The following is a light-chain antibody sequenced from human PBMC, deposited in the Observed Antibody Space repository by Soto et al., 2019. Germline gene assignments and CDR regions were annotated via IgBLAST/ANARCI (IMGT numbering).Light chain of an antibody. CDR3: QTWDTGIRV. J-gene: IGLJ3*02. CDR1: SGHSTYG. Sequence: QLVLTQSPSASASLGASVKLTCTLSSGHSTYGIAWHQQHPEKGPRYLMKINNDGSHTKGDGISDRFSGSSSGAERYLTISSLQSEDEADYYCQTWDTGIRVFGGGTKLTVL. CDR2: INNDGSH. V-gene: IGLV4-69*01.